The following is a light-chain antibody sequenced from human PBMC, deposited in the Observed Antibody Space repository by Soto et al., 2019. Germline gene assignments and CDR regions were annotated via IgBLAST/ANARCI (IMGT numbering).Light chain of an antibody. Sequence: IVLTHAPVTLSLSPLERAKLSFIASQSVSSSYLAWYQQKPGQAPRLLIYGASSRATGIPDRFSGSGSGTDFTLTISSLQPEDFAVYYCQQYGSSPAWTFGQGTKGDIK. J-gene: IGKJ1*01. CDR2: GAS. CDR1: QSVSSSY. V-gene: IGKV3-20*01. CDR3: QQYGSSPAWT.